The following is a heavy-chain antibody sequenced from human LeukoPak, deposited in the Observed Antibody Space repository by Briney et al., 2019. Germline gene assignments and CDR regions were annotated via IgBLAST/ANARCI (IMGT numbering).Heavy chain of an antibody. D-gene: IGHD3-22*01. Sequence: GGSLRLSCAASGFTFSSYSMNWVRQAPGKGLEWVSSISSSSYIYYADSVKGRFTISRDNAKNSLYLQMNSLRAEDTAVYYCARDPRYYYDSSGPITGGQGTLVTVSS. CDR2: ISSSSYI. J-gene: IGHJ4*02. V-gene: IGHV3-21*01. CDR3: ARDPRYYYDSSGPIT. CDR1: GFTFSSYS.